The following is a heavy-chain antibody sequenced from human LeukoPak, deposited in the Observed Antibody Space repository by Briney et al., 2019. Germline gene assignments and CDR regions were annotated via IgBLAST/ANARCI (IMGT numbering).Heavy chain of an antibody. D-gene: IGHD1-14*01. CDR3: AREELTHRNFQH. J-gene: IGHJ1*01. V-gene: IGHV4-59*01. CDR2: IHHSVSP. Sequence: SETLSLTCTVSGGSISNYYWSWIRQPPGKRLEWIGYIHHSVSPTYNPSLRSRVTISVDTSKNQFSLKLSSVTAADTAVYYCAREELTHRNFQHWGQGTLVTVSS. CDR1: GGSISNYY.